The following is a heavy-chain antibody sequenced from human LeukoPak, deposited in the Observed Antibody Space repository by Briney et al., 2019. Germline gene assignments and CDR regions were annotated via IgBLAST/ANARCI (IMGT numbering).Heavy chain of an antibody. D-gene: IGHD2-21*02. CDR2: INQDASEI. CDR1: GFTFSTYR. CDR3: ATDRDNSDWQKRFDS. Sequence: PGGSLRLSCAASGFTFSTYRMTWYRQAPGKGLEWVGNINQDASEINYVDSVRGRFTISRDNAKNSLHLQMNSLRAEDTAVYYCATDRDNSDWQKRFDSWGQGTLVTVSS. V-gene: IGHV3-7*01. J-gene: IGHJ4*02.